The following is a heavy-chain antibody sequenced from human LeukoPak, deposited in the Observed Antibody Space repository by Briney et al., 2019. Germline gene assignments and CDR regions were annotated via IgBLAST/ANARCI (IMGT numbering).Heavy chain of an antibody. J-gene: IGHJ4*02. CDR2: INCNNDDT. V-gene: IGHV1-2*02. D-gene: IGHD1-26*01. CDR3: VRDVTRGGR. Sequence: GASVKVSCKASGYRFTDFYVHWVRQAPGQGLEWMGWINCNNDDTRYIEKFQGRVTMTRATSITTAYMELSGLTSDDTAVYYCVRDVTRGGRWGQGTLVTVSS. CDR1: GYRFTDFY.